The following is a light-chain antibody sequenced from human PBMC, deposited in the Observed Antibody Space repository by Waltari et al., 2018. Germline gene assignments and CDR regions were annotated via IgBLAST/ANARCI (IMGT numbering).Light chain of an antibody. CDR3: AAWDDSLSGVV. J-gene: IGLJ2*01. CDR1: SSNIGSTY. V-gene: IGLV1-47*01. CDR2: RHN. Sequence: QSVLTQPPSASGTSGQRFTIPCSGSSSNIGSTYVYCYQQLPGTAPKLLIYRHNQRPSGVPDRFSGSKSGTSASLVISGLRSEDEADYYCAAWDDSLSGVVFGGGTKLTVL.